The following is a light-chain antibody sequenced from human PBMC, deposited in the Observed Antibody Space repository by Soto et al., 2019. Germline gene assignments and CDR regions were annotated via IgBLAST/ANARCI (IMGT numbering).Light chain of an antibody. CDR1: DSNIGDNA. J-gene: IGLJ3*02. Sequence: QSVLTQPPSASGTPGQRVSISCSGSDSNIGDNAVNWFQQLPGTAPKLLIYSNRQRPSGVPDRFSGSKSGTSASLAISGLQSEDEAVYFCATWDGSLNGRVFGGGTKLTVL. CDR2: SNR. CDR3: ATWDGSLNGRV. V-gene: IGLV1-44*01.